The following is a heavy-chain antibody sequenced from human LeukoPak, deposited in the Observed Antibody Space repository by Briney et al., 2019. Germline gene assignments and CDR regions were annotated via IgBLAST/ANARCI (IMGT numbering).Heavy chain of an antibody. CDR1: GFTFSGYA. D-gene: IGHD3-22*01. CDR3: AKGDTYYYDSSGYYYAY. Sequence: GGSLRLSCAASGFTFSGYAMSWVRQAPGKGLEWVSAISGSGGSTYYADSVKGRFTISRDNSKNTLYLQMNSLRAEDTAVYYCAKGDTYYYDSSGYYYAYWGQGTLVTVSS. V-gene: IGHV3-23*01. J-gene: IGHJ4*02. CDR2: ISGSGGST.